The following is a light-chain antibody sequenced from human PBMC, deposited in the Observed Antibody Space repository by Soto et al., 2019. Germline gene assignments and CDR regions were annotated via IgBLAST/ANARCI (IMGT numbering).Light chain of an antibody. V-gene: IGLV2-8*01. J-gene: IGLJ2*01. CDR1: SSDVGGYNY. CDR3: SSYAGSNRLV. Sequence: QSALTQPPSASGSPGQSVTISCTGTSSDVGGYNYVSWYQQHPGKAPQLMIYAVNKRPSGVPDRFSGSKSGNTAFLTVSGRQAEDEADYYCSSYAGSNRLVFGGGTQLTVL. CDR2: AVN.